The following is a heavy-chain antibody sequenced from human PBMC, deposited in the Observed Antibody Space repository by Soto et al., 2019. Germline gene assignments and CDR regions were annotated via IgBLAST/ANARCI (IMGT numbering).Heavy chain of an antibody. V-gene: IGHV4-38-2*02. J-gene: IGHJ5*02. CDR1: GYSISSGYY. CDR3: ARDKRVTMIGGWFDP. CDR2: IYHSGKT. D-gene: IGHD3-22*01. Sequence: ETLSLTCVVSGYSISSGYYWAWVRQPPGKELEWIGSIYHSGKTYYKPSLRSRVTVSVDTSKNQFSMKLISVTAADTAVYYCARDKRVTMIGGWFDPWGQGTLVTVSS.